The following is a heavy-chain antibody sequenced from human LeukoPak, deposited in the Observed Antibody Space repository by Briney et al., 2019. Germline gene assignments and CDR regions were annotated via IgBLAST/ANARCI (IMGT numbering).Heavy chain of an antibody. J-gene: IGHJ4*02. CDR2: INPSGGST. CDR1: GYTFTSYY. Sequence: ASVKVSCKASGYTFTSYYMHWVRQAPGQGLEWMGIINPSGGSTSYAQKFQGRVTMTGDTSTSTVYMELSSLRSEDTAVYYCARGKHMITFGGPNYYWGQGTLVTVSS. V-gene: IGHV1-46*01. D-gene: IGHD3-16*01. CDR3: ARGKHMITFGGPNYY.